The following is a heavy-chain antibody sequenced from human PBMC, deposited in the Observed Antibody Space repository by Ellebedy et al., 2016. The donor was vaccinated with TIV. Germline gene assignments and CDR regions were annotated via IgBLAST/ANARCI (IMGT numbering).Heavy chain of an antibody. CDR3: VRDLHWAFDI. V-gene: IGHV3-48*02. CDR2: IPRDSDAM. CDR1: GFAFDDDW. Sequence: GESLKISCAASGFAFDDDWMTWVRQAPGKGLEWVSYIPRDSDAMSYADSVKGRFTISRDNAKNSLYLQMNSLRDADTAVYYCVRDLHWAFDIWGQGTVVTVSS. D-gene: IGHD1-1*01. J-gene: IGHJ3*02.